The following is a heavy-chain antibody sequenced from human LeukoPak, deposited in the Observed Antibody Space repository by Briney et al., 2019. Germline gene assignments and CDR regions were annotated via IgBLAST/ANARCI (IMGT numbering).Heavy chain of an antibody. J-gene: IGHJ4*02. CDR2: ISSSSSTI. D-gene: IGHD3-3*01. Sequence: GGSLRLSCAASGFTFSSYSMNWVRQAPGKGLEWVSYISSSSSTIYYADSVKGRFTISRDNAKNSLYLQMNSLRADDTAVYYCARGYDFWSGWEGNFDYWGQGTLVTVSS. CDR1: GFTFSSYS. V-gene: IGHV3-48*01. CDR3: ARGYDFWSGWEGNFDY.